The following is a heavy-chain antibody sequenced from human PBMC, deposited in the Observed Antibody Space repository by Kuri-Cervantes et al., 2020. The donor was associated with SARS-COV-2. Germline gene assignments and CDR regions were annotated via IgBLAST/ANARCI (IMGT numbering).Heavy chain of an antibody. CDR3: ARVGIVVVVAAIPDWFDP. CDR1: GYTLTSYG. J-gene: IGHJ5*02. Sequence: DSVKVSCKASGYTLTSYGISWVRQAPGQGLEWMGWISAYNGNTNYAQKLQGRVTMTTDTSTSTAYMELRSLRSDDTAAYYCARVGIVVVVAAIPDWFDPWGQGTLVTVSS. D-gene: IGHD2-15*01. V-gene: IGHV1-18*01. CDR2: ISAYNGNT.